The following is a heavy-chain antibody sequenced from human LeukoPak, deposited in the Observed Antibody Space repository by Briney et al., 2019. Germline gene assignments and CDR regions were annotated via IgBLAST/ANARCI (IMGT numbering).Heavy chain of an antibody. CDR3: STSPSWGV. CDR2: IYSGGTT. D-gene: IGHD3-16*01. CDR1: GFMFSRYN. V-gene: IGHV3-53*01. J-gene: IGHJ6*04. Sequence: GSLRLSCEGSGFMFSRYNMHWVRQAPGKGLERVSVIYSGGTTHYADSVKGRFTISRDNSKNTLYPQMNSLRVDDTAVYYCSTSPSWGVWGKGTTVTVSS.